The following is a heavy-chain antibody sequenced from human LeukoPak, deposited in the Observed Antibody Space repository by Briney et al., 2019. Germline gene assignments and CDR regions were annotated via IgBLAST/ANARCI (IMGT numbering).Heavy chain of an antibody. J-gene: IGHJ3*02. CDR3: ARATTGIVGAIDAFDI. CDR2: IYYSGGT. CDR1: GDSISSSSYY. V-gene: IGHV4-39*07. D-gene: IGHD1-26*01. Sequence: PSETLSLTCTVSGDSISSSSYYWGWIRQPPGKGLEWIGSIYYSGGTYYNPSLKSRVTISVDTSKNQFSLKLSSVTAADTAVYYCARATTGIVGAIDAFDIWGQGTMVTVSS.